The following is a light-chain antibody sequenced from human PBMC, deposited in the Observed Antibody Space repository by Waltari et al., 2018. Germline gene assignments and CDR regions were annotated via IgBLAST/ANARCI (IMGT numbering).Light chain of an antibody. CDR2: YDA. Sequence: SYVLTQPPSVSVAPGETARISCGGNNIGSISVHWYQQKAGQAPVLVMSYDADRPSGIPERFSGSNSGNTATLTINRGEVGDEADYYCQVWDTGSDHVIFGGGTKLTV. V-gene: IGLV3-21*04. CDR3: QVWDTGSDHVI. J-gene: IGLJ2*01. CDR1: NIGSIS.